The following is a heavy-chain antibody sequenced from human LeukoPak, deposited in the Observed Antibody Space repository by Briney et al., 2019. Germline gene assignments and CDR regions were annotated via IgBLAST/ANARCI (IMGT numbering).Heavy chain of an antibody. V-gene: IGHV4-30-2*01. CDR2: IYHSGST. CDR1: GGSISSGGYS. Sequence: PSQTLSLTCAVSGGSISSGGYSWSWIRQPPGKGLEWIGYIYHSGSTYYNPSLKSRVTISVDRSKNQFSLKLSSVTAADTAVYYCASFHHNWNRDYWGQGTLVTVSS. D-gene: IGHD1-20*01. J-gene: IGHJ4*02. CDR3: ASFHHNWNRDY.